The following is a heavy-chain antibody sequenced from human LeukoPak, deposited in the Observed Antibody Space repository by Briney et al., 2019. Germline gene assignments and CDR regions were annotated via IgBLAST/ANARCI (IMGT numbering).Heavy chain of an antibody. V-gene: IGHV3-23*01. CDR3: AKGYYDILTVYFHNWFNP. Sequence: GGSLRLSCAASGFTFSSYAVSWVRQAPGVGLEWVSTISGRGGSTFYADSVKGRFTISRDNSKNTLYLQMNSLRADDTAVYYCAKGYYDILTVYFHNWFNPWGQGTLVIVSS. CDR2: ISGRGGST. J-gene: IGHJ5*02. D-gene: IGHD3-9*01. CDR1: GFTFSSYA.